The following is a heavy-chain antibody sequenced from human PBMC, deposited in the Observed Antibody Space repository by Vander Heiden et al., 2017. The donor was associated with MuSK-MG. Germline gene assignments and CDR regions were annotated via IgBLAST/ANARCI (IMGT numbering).Heavy chain of an antibody. D-gene: IGHD3-10*01. CDR2: IYYSGST. Sequence: QVQLQESGPGLVKPSETLSLTCTVSGGSISSYYWSWIRQPPGKGLGWIGYIYYSGSTNYNPSLKSRVTISVDTSKNQFALKLSSVTAADTAVYYCARWFGPYYFDYWGQGTLVTVSS. CDR1: GGSISSYY. CDR3: ARWFGPYYFDY. V-gene: IGHV4-59*08. J-gene: IGHJ4*02.